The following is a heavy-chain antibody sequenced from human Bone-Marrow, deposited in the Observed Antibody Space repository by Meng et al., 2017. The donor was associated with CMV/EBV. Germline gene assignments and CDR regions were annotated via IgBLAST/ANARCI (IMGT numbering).Heavy chain of an antibody. Sequence: GSLRLSCTVSGGSISSYYWSWIRQPPGKGLEWIGYIYYSGSTNYNPSLKSRVTISVDTSKNQFSLKLSSVTAADTAVYYCARRYYYYGMDVWGQGTTVTFSS. CDR2: IYYSGST. CDR1: GGSISSYY. J-gene: IGHJ6*02. V-gene: IGHV4-59*12. CDR3: ARRYYYYGMDV.